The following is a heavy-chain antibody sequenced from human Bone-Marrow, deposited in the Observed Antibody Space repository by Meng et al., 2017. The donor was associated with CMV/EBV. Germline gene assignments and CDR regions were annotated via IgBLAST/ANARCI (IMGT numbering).Heavy chain of an antibody. CDR2: IYYSGTT. Sequence: SNGSISSNSYYWVWFRQPPGKGLEWIGSIYYSGTTYYNPSLKGRVTISVDTSKNQFSLKLNSVTAADTAVYYCARQIGQGRWGFDYWGQGTLVTVSS. D-gene: IGHD3-16*01. CDR3: ARQIGQGRWGFDY. J-gene: IGHJ4*02. CDR1: NGSISSNSYY. V-gene: IGHV4-39*01.